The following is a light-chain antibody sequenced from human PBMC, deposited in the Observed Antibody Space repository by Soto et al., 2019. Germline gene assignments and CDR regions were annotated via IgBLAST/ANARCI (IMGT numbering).Light chain of an antibody. Sequence: EIVFTQSPAPPSSFPGDRGTLSCRASQYINTRLAWYQHRPGQAHRLLIYQTYIKAAGIPARFSASGTGTDFTLTIRDVQPEDFAVYYCNQRQSWPRTFGQGTKVDIK. CDR2: QTY. CDR3: NQRQSWPRT. J-gene: IGKJ1*01. V-gene: IGKV3-11*01. CDR1: QYINTR.